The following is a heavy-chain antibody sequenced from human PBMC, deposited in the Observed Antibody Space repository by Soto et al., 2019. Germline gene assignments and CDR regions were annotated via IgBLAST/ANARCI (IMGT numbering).Heavy chain of an antibody. Sequence: SPTLSLTCAISGDSVSSNSAAWNWIRQSPSRGLEWLGRTYYRSKWYNDYAVSVKSRITINPDTSKNQFSLHLNSVTPEDTAVYYCVRGGKVAATFNSFDPWGQGTLVTVSS. J-gene: IGHJ5*02. D-gene: IGHD6-13*01. CDR3: VRGGKVAATFNSFDP. V-gene: IGHV6-1*01. CDR1: GDSVSSNSAA. CDR2: TYYRSKWYN.